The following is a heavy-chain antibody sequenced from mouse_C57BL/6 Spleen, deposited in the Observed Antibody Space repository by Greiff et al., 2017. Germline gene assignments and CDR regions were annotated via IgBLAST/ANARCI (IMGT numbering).Heavy chain of an antibody. CDR2: IDPSDSDT. D-gene: IGHD1-1*01. J-gene: IGHJ2*01. CDR3: ARGTTTVVGEVDY. Sequence: QVQLQQPGAELVRPGSSVKLSCKASGYTFTSYWMHWVKQRPIQGLEWIGNIDPSDSDTPYNQKFKDKATLTVDKSSSTAYMQLRSLASEDSAVYYCARGTTTVVGEVDYWGQGTTLTVSS. CDR1: GYTFTSYW. V-gene: IGHV1-52*01.